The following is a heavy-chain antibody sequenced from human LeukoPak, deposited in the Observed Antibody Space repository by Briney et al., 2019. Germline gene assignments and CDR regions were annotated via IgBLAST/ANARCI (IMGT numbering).Heavy chain of an antibody. CDR3: AMFMIVVVADAFDI. Sequence: PGGSLRLSCAASGFTFSSYAMSWVREAPGKGLEWVSAISGSGGSTYYADYVKGRFTISRDNSKNKLYLQMNRLRAEDTAAYSCAMFMIVVVADAFDIWGQGTMVTVSS. D-gene: IGHD3-22*01. CDR1: GFTFSSYA. CDR2: ISGSGGST. J-gene: IGHJ3*02. V-gene: IGHV3-23*01.